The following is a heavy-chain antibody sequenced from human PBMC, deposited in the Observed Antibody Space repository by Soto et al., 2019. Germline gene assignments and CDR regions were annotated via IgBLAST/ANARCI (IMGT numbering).Heavy chain of an antibody. CDR3: ASMVVRGVINGY. J-gene: IGHJ4*02. D-gene: IGHD3-10*01. CDR2: ISSSSSYI. Sequence: GGSLRLSCAASGFTLSSYSMNWVRQAPGKGLEWVSSISSSSSYIYYADSVKGRFTISRDNAKNSLYLQMNSLRAEDTAVYYCASMVVRGVINGYWGQGTLVTVSS. V-gene: IGHV3-21*01. CDR1: GFTLSSYS.